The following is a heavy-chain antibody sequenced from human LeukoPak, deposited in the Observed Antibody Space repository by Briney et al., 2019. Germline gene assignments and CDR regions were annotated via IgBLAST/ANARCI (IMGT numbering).Heavy chain of an antibody. Sequence: VKPSETLSLTCSVSGYSIGSGYFWGWIRQPPGKGPEWIANIYHRGNIDYNPSLKSRVTISMDTSNNHFSLKLSSVTAADTAVYYCARVRYFDSTGYYYDFDYWGQGTLVTVSS. CDR3: ARVRYFDSTGYYYDFDY. CDR1: GYSIGSGYF. J-gene: IGHJ4*02. D-gene: IGHD3-22*01. V-gene: IGHV4-38-2*02. CDR2: IYHRGNI.